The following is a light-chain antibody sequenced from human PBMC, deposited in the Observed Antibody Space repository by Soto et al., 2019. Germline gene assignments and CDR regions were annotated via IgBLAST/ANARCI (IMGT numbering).Light chain of an antibody. CDR3: AAWDDSLSGWV. CDR1: SSNIGRDY. Sequence: QAVVTQSPSASGTPGQRVTISCSGSSSNIGRDYVNWYHQFPGTAPKLLIYRNNQRPSGVPDRFSGSKSGTSASLAISGLRSEDEADYYCAAWDDSLSGWVFGGGTKVTVL. V-gene: IGLV1-47*01. CDR2: RNN. J-gene: IGLJ3*02.